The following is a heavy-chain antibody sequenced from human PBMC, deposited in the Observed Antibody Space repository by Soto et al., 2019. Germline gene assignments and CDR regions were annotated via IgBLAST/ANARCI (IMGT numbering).Heavy chain of an antibody. CDR2: ISGSGGST. V-gene: IGHV3-23*01. D-gene: IGHD6-19*01. Sequence: PGGSLRLSCAASGFTFSSYAMSWVRQAPGKGLEWVSAISGSGGSTYYADSVKGRFTISRDNSKNTLXXXXXXXRAEDTAVYYCAKGTSPAVAAQGSNWFDPWGQGTLVTVSS. J-gene: IGHJ5*02. CDR1: GFTFSSYA. CDR3: AKGTSPAVAAQGSNWFDP.